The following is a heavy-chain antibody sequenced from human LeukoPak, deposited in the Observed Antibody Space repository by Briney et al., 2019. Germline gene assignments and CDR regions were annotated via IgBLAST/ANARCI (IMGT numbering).Heavy chain of an antibody. J-gene: IGHJ2*01. CDR1: GYTFTGYY. CDR3: ARQRYCSSTSCYRDWYFDL. CDR2: INPNNSNA. Sequence: ASVKVSCRASGYTFTGYYIHWVRQAPGQGLEWMAWINPNNSNANYAQNFQDRVTMTRDTSISTAYMELRSLRSDDTAVYYCARQRYCSSTSCYRDWYFDLWGRGTLVTVSS. V-gene: IGHV1-2*02. D-gene: IGHD2-2*02.